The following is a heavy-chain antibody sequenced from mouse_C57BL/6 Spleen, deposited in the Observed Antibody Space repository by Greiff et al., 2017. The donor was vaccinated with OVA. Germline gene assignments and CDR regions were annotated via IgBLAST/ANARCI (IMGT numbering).Heavy chain of an antibody. CDR1: GYTFTDYY. V-gene: IGHV1-19*01. CDR2: INPYNGGT. Sequence: VQLQQSGPVLVKPGASVKMSCKASGYTFTDYYMNWVKQSHGKSLEWIGVINPYNGGTSYNQKFKGKATLTVDKSSSTAYMELNSLTSEDSAVYYCARGTTVVRGYFDVWGTGTTVTVSS. CDR3: ARGTTVVRGYFDV. J-gene: IGHJ1*03. D-gene: IGHD1-1*01.